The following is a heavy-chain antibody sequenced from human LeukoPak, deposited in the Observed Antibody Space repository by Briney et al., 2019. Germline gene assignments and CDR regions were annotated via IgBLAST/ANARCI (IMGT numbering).Heavy chain of an antibody. CDR1: GGPISSSPYY. CDR3: ARLSPYLGSGSSAFPDDF. V-gene: IGHV4-39*01. CDR2: ISYSWST. J-gene: IGHJ4*02. D-gene: IGHD3-10*01. Sequence: SETLSLTCTVSGGPISSSPYYWGWIRQPPGKGLEWIGSISYSWSTFYNPSLKSRLTISVDTSKNQFSLKLSSLTAANTAVFYCARLSPYLGSGSSAFPDDFWGQGTLVTVSS.